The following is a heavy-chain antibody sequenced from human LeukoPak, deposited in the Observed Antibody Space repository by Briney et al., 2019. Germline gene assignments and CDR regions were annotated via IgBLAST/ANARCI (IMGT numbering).Heavy chain of an antibody. Sequence: GGSLRLSCAASGFTFTNYDINWVRQVPGKGLGWVSSISSSDSYIYYADSVKGRFTISRDNSKNTLYLQMNSLRAEDTAVYYCANVYDFWSGSPYYFDYWGQGTLVTVSS. CDR1: GFTFTNYD. CDR2: ISSSDSYI. CDR3: ANVYDFWSGSPYYFDY. V-gene: IGHV3-21*01. J-gene: IGHJ4*02. D-gene: IGHD3-3*01.